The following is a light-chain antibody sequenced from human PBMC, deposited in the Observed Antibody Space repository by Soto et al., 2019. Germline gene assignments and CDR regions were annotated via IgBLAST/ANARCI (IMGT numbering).Light chain of an antibody. CDR2: DAS. J-gene: IGKJ3*01. CDR3: QQRSNWPPLFA. Sequence: EIVLTQSPATLSLSPGERATLSCRASQSISGYLAWYQQKPGQAPRLLIYDASNRATGIPARFSGSGSGTDLALTIGSLEPEDFAVYYCQQRSNWPPLFAFGPGTKVDIK. CDR1: QSISGY. V-gene: IGKV3-11*01.